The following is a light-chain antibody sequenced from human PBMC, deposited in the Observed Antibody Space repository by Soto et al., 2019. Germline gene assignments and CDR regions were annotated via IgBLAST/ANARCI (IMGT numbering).Light chain of an antibody. V-gene: IGKV4-1*01. CDR2: WAS. Sequence: IVLRKSPDSLSVSLGERATINFKSSQTVLYSSNNKNHLAWYQQRPGQPPKLLFSWASTRESGVPDRFSASGSGTDFTLSIGSLQAEDVAVYYCQQYYSTPRTFGQGTKVDIK. J-gene: IGKJ1*01. CDR3: QQYYSTPRT. CDR1: QTVLYSSNNKNH.